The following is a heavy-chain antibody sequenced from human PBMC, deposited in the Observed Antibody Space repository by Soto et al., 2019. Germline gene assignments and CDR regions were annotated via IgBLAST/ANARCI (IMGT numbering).Heavy chain of an antibody. CDR2: IYATGTT. CDR3: VRDGTKTLRDWFDP. Sequence: ETLSLTCTVSGASIIGFYCILSRNSAGKGLEWIGRIYATGTTDYNPSLKSRVMMSVDTSKKQFSLKLRSVTAADTAVYYCVRDGTKTLRDWFDPWGQGISVTVSS. D-gene: IGHD1-1*01. V-gene: IGHV4-4*07. CDR1: GASIIGFY. J-gene: IGHJ5*02.